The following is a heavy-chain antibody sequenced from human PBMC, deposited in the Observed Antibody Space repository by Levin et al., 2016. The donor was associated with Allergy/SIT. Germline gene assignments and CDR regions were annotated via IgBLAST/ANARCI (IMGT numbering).Heavy chain of an antibody. CDR1: GVSVSNTHYY. D-gene: IGHD3-3*01. CDR2: THFTGTS. Sequence: LSLTCSVSGVSVSNTHYYWTWIRQHPGRGLEWIGYTHFTGTSHYNPSLRSRVSMSFNKSTSHFSLSLTSVTAADTAVYFCARSYDLWSAAFDYWGQGVLVTVSS. V-gene: IGHV4-31*03. J-gene: IGHJ4*02. CDR3: ARSYDLWSAAFDY.